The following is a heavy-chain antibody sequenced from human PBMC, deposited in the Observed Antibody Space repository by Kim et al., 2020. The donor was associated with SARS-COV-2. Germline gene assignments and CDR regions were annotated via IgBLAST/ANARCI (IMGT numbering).Heavy chain of an antibody. Sequence: GGSLRLSCAASGFPFSDAGIHWVRQAPGQGLEWVGQIRNKGSGGPTDYAAPVKGRFSISRDDSKNTLYLQMIGLKIEETSVYYCATDWGSGTSYILPFDLWGQGTMVTVS. CDR2: IRNKGSGGPT. CDR3: ATDWGSGTSYILPFDL. CDR1: GFPFSDAG. V-gene: IGHV3-15*01. D-gene: IGHD3-10*01. J-gene: IGHJ3*01.